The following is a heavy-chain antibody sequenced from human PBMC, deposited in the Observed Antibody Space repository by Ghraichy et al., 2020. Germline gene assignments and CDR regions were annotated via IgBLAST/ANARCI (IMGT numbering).Heavy chain of an antibody. J-gene: IGHJ5*02. D-gene: IGHD2-2*01. CDR1: GFTFSSYW. V-gene: IGHV3-74*01. CDR3: ARDRDCSSTSTTKIGCGFDP. Sequence: GGSLRLSCAASGFTFSSYWMHWVRQAPGKVLVWVSRINSDGSSTSYADSVKGRFTISRDNAKNTLYLQMNSLRAEDTAVYYCARDRDCSSTSTTKIGCGFDPWGQGTLVTVSS. CDR2: INSDGSST.